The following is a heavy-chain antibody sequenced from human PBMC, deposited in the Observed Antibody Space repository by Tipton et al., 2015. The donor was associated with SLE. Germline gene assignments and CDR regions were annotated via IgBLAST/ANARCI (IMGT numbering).Heavy chain of an antibody. D-gene: IGHD2-2*01. V-gene: IGHV3-11*06. CDR3: ATLRSSNWFDY. CDR2: ISSSSAYT. Sequence: SLRLSCAASGFAFSGYYMSWIRQAPGKGLEWISYISSSSAYTNYAESVKGRFTISRANAKNSMYLQMNSLRAEDTAVYYCATLRSSNWFDYWGQGTLVTVSS. CDR1: GFAFSGYY. J-gene: IGHJ4*02.